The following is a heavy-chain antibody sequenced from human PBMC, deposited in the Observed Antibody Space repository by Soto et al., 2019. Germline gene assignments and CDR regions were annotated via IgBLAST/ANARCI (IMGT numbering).Heavy chain of an antibody. D-gene: IGHD6-19*01. CDR1: GFTFSSYS. J-gene: IGHJ3*02. CDR3: ARDHDSSGWYEAFDI. V-gene: IGHV3-48*02. Sequence: EVQLVESGGGLVQPGGSLRLSCAASGFTFSSYSMNWVRQAPGKGLEWVSYISSSSSTIYYADSVKGRFTISRDNAKNSLYLQMNSLRDEDTAAYYCARDHDSSGWYEAFDIWGQGTMVTVSS. CDR2: ISSSSSTI.